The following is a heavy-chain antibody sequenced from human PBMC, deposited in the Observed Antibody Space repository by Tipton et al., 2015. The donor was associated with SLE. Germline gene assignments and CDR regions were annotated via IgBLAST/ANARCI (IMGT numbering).Heavy chain of an antibody. CDR1: GYSISSGYY. D-gene: IGHD5-12*01. V-gene: IGHV4-38-2*01. Sequence: TLSLTCAVSGYSISSGYYWGWFRQPPGKGLEWIGYIYYSGSTNYNPSLKSRVTISVDTSKNQFSLKLSSVTAADTAVYYCAKDIVATTDAFDIWGQGTMVTVSS. CDR2: IYYSGST. CDR3: AKDIVATTDAFDI. J-gene: IGHJ3*02.